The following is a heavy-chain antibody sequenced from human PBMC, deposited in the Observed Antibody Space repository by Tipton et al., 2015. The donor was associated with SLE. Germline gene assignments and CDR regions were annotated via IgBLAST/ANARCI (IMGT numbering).Heavy chain of an antibody. CDR2: IKQDGSEK. CDR3: AKEGQQLVPYYLDY. J-gene: IGHJ4*02. V-gene: IGHV3-7*03. Sequence: GSLRLSCAASGFTFSSYWMSWVRQAPGKGLEWVANIKQDGSEKYYVDSVKGRFTISRDNSKNTLYLQMNSLRAEDTAVYYCAKEGQQLVPYYLDYWGQGTLVTVSS. D-gene: IGHD6-13*01. CDR1: GFTFSSYW.